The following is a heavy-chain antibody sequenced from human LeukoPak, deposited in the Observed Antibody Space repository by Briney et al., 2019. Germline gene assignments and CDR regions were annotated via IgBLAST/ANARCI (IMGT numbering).Heavy chain of an antibody. Sequence: GGSLRLTCAAPELHAMTWVRQGPGKGLEWVSAISRSGGSTYYADSVKGRFTISRDKSNNTLFLQMNSLRAEDTAVYYCAKLGGKTANGDEYYGMDVWGQGTTVTVSS. J-gene: IGHJ6*02. CDR3: AKLGGKTANGDEYYGMDV. CDR2: ISRSGGST. D-gene: IGHD3-10*01. CDR1: ELHA. V-gene: IGHV3-23*01.